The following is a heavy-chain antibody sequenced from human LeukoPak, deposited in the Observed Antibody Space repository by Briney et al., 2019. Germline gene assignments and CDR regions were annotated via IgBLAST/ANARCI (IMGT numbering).Heavy chain of an antibody. Sequence: PSETLSLTCAVYGGSFSGYYWSWIRQPPGKGLEWIGEINHSGSTNYNPSLKSRVTISVDTSKNQFSLKLSSVTAADTAVYYCARDHYCGGDCYPSGFWYFDLWGRGTLVTVSS. J-gene: IGHJ2*01. CDR2: INHSGST. CDR1: GGSFSGYY. CDR3: ARDHYCGGDCYPSGFWYFDL. V-gene: IGHV4-34*01. D-gene: IGHD2-21*02.